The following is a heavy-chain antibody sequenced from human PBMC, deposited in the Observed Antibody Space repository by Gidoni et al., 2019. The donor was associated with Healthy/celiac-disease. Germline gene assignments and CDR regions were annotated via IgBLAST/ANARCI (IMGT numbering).Heavy chain of an antibody. CDR2: IRSKANSYAT. Sequence: EVQLVESGGGLGQPGGSLKLSCAASGLTFSGSAMHWVRQASGKGLEWVGRIRSKANSYATAYAASVKGRFTISRDDSKNTAYLQMNSLEAEDTAVYYCTNYYDSSGYFGSETHYYYYGMDVWGQGTTVTVSS. CDR3: TNYYDSSGYFGSETHYYYYGMDV. CDR1: GLTFSGSA. D-gene: IGHD3-22*01. V-gene: IGHV3-73*02. J-gene: IGHJ6*02.